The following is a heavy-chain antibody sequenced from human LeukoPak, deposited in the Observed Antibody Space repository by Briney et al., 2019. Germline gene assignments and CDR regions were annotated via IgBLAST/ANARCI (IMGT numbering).Heavy chain of an antibody. Sequence: GGSLRLSCAASRFTFSSYWMSWVRQAPGKGLEWVANIKQDGSEKYYVDFVKGRFTISRDSAKNSLYLQMNRLRAEDTAVYYCARDAPPYCSGGSCYSRYWGQGAWSPSPQ. J-gene: IGHJ4*02. CDR3: ARDAPPYCSGGSCYSRY. CDR2: IKQDGSEK. V-gene: IGHV3-7*01. D-gene: IGHD2-15*01. CDR1: RFTFSSYW.